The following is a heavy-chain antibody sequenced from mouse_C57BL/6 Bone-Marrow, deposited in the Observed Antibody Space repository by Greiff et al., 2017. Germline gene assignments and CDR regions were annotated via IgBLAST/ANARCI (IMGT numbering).Heavy chain of an antibody. D-gene: IGHD1-1*01. J-gene: IGHJ3*01. CDR1: GFSLSTFGMG. CDR2: IWWDDDK. CDR3: AGIEAVVAPFAY. V-gene: IGHV8-8*01. Sequence: QVTLKVCGPGILQPSQTLSLTCSFSGFSLSTFGMGVGWIRQPSGKGLEWLAHIWWDDDKYYNPALKSRRTISKDTSKNQVFLKIANVNTADTATYYCAGIEAVVAPFAYWGQGTLVTVSA.